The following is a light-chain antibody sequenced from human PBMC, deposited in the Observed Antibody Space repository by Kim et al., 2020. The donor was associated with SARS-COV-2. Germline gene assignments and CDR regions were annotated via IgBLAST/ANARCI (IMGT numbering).Light chain of an antibody. V-gene: IGLV2-14*03. CDR3: SSYTSSSTLGVV. CDR2: DVS. CDR1: SSDGGGYNY. J-gene: IGLJ2*01. Sequence: SITISCTGTSSDGGGYNYVSWYQQHPGKAPKLMIYDVSSRPSGVSNRFSGSRSGNTGSVTISGLQAEDEADYYCSSYTSSSTLGVVFGGGTQLTVL.